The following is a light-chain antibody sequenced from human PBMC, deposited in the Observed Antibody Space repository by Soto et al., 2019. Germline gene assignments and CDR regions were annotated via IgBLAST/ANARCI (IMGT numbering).Light chain of an antibody. CDR3: QQYHIWPPWT. J-gene: IGKJ1*01. CDR1: LSVSSN. Sequence: EIVMTQSPATLSVSPGETATLSCRASLSVSSNLAWYQHKPGQAPRLLIYGASTRATGLPVRFSGSGSGTEFTLTISSLQSEDFAVYYCQQYHIWPPWTSGQGTKVDIK. V-gene: IGKV3-15*01. CDR2: GAS.